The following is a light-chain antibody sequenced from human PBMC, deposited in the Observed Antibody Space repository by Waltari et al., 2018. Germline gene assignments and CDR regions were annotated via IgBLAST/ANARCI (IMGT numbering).Light chain of an antibody. CDR1: STNIGGYNY. CDR3: CSYAGTSP. V-gene: IGLV2-11*01. J-gene: IGLJ1*01. CDR2: DVT. Sequence: QSALTQPRSVSGSPGQSVTISCTGDSTNIGGYNYVSWYKQHPGKAPKLIIYDVTKRHSGVPERFSGSTSGDTASLTISGLQAEDEADYYCCSYAGTSPVGTGTKVTVL.